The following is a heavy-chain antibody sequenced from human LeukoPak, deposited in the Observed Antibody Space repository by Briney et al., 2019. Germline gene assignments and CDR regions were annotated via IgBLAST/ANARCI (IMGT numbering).Heavy chain of an antibody. Sequence: GGSLRLSCAASGFTFNNAWMNWVRQAPGKGLEWVGRIKSKNVGGTTDYAAPVKGRFTISRDDSKNTVYLQMNSLRAEDTAVYYCARTRVVVVTWGQGTLVTVSS. CDR1: GFTFNNAW. CDR2: IKSKNVGGTT. V-gene: IGHV3-15*01. J-gene: IGHJ5*02. D-gene: IGHD2-15*01. CDR3: ARTRVVVVT.